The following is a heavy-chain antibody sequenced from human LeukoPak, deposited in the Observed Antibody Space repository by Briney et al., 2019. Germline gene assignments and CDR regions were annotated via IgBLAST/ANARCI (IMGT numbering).Heavy chain of an antibody. V-gene: IGHV3-7*04. J-gene: IGHJ4*02. CDR2: IKYDGSET. CDR3: ARDSTLSNY. D-gene: IGHD3-16*01. Sequence: PGGSLRLSCAASGLTFSSYWMTWVRQAPGKGLEWVATIKYDGSETYYVDSVRGRFSISRDNAKNSLYLQMNSLSAEDTAVYYCARDSTLSNYWGQGTLVTVPS. CDR1: GLTFSSYW.